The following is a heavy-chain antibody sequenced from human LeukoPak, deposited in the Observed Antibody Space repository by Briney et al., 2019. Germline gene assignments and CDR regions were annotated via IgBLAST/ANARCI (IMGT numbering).Heavy chain of an antibody. Sequence: GGSLRLSCAASGFTFSSYAMHWVRQAPGKGLEWVAVTSYDGSNKYYADSVKGRFTISRDNSKNTLYLQMNSLRAEDTAVYYCARDLRAVRGAAHYYYYGMDVWGQGTTVTVSS. CDR2: TSYDGSNK. D-gene: IGHD3-10*01. J-gene: IGHJ6*02. CDR1: GFTFSSYA. CDR3: ARDLRAVRGAAHYYYYGMDV. V-gene: IGHV3-30*04.